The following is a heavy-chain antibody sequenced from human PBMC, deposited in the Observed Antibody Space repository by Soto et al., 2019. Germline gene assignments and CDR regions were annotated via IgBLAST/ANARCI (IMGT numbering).Heavy chain of an antibody. Sequence: QVQLVESGGGVVQPGRSLRLSCAASGFTFSSYGMHWVRQAPGKGLEWVAVIWYDGSNKYYADSVKGRFTISRDNSKNTLYLQMNSLRAEDTAVYYCARVCSSGAFDYWGQGTLVTVSS. D-gene: IGHD6-19*01. V-gene: IGHV3-33*01. J-gene: IGHJ4*02. CDR3: ARVCSSGAFDY. CDR1: GFTFSSYG. CDR2: IWYDGSNK.